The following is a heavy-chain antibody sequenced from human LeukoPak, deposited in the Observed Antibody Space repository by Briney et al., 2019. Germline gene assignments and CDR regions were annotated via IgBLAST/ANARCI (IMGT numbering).Heavy chain of an antibody. D-gene: IGHD2-15*01. V-gene: IGHV3-7*01. CDR3: ARDVVGSLDY. J-gene: IGHJ4*02. CDR2: MKQDGSAR. Sequence: GGSLRLSCAGSGFSFSNYWMAWVRQAPGKGPEWVANMKQDGSARHYAGSVKGRFTISRDNAQNSVYLQTNSLRAEDTAVYYCARDVVGSLDYWGLGILVTVSS. CDR1: GFSFSNYW.